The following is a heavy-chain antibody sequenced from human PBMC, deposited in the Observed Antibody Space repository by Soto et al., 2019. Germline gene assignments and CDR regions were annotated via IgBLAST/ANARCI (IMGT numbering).Heavy chain of an antibody. CDR3: ARVVDMATGHRPFYY. Sequence: ASVKVSCKASGYTFTSYSLHWVRQAPGQGLEWMGIINPSGGSTNYAQKFQGRVAMTRDSSTRTVYMELSSLRSEDTAVYYCARVVDMATGHRPFYYCGQGTLVTVSS. D-gene: IGHD5-12*01. V-gene: IGHV1-46*03. CDR2: INPSGGST. CDR1: GYTFTSYS. J-gene: IGHJ4*02.